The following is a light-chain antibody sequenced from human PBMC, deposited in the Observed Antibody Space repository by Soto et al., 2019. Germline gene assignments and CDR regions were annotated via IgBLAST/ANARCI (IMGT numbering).Light chain of an antibody. Sequence: EKVLTQSPFTLSVSLGERATLSCRASQSITTNLAWYQQKPGQAPRLLIFGASNRATGIPARFSGSGSGTEFSLTISSLQSEDSAIYYCQQYNDWHPLTFGGGTKVEI. CDR2: GAS. CDR3: QQYNDWHPLT. V-gene: IGKV3-15*01. CDR1: QSITTN. J-gene: IGKJ4*01.